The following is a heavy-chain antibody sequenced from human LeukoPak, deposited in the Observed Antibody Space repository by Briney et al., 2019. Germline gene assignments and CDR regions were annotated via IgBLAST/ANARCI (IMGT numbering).Heavy chain of an antibody. CDR1: GFTFRSYE. CDR3: ARRSGRRYEY. CDR2: ISGDGEST. V-gene: IGHV3-48*03. Sequence: GGSLRLSCAASGFTFRSYEMNWVRHAPGRGLEWVSHISGDGESTVYPDAVKGRFIISRDNTKNSLYLQMNSLRVEDTGVYYCARRSGRRYEYWGQGILVTVSP. J-gene: IGHJ4*02. D-gene: IGHD5-24*01.